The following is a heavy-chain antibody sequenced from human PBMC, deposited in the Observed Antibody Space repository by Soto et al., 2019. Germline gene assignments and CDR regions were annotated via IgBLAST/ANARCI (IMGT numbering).Heavy chain of an antibody. V-gene: IGHV4-59*08. CDR1: GGSISSYY. CDR2: IYYSGST. J-gene: IGHJ5*02. CDR3: ARHDGPNNWFDP. Sequence: SETLSLTCTVSGGSISSYYWSWIRQPPGKGPEWIGYIYYSGSTNYNPSLKSRVTISVDTSKNQFSLKLSSVTAADTAVYYCARHDGPNNWFDPWGQGTLVTVSS.